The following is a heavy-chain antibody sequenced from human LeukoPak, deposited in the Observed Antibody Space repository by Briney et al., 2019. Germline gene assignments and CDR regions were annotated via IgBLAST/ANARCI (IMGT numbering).Heavy chain of an antibody. J-gene: IGHJ5*02. D-gene: IGHD6-13*01. CDR2: IYSGGST. CDR3: ARGLQQQLGWFDP. CDR1: GFTVSNNY. Sequence: GGSLRLSCAASGFTVSNNYMSWVRQAPGRGLEWVSIIYSGGSTYYADSVQGRFTISRDNSKNTLFLQMNSLRTDDTAVYYCARGLQQQLGWFDPWGQGTLVTVSS. V-gene: IGHV3-53*05.